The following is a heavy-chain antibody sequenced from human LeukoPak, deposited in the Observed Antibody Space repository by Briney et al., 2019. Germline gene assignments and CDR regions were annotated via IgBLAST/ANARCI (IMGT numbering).Heavy chain of an antibody. Sequence: ASVTVSFKASGYTFTSYGISWVRQAPGQGLEWMGWISAYNGNTNYAQKLQGRVTMTTDTSTSTAYMELRSLRSDDTAVYYCARGYRGYSGYDIVDYWGQGTLVTVSS. CDR3: ARGYRGYSGYDIVDY. V-gene: IGHV1-18*01. CDR1: GYTFTSYG. CDR2: ISAYNGNT. D-gene: IGHD5-12*01. J-gene: IGHJ4*02.